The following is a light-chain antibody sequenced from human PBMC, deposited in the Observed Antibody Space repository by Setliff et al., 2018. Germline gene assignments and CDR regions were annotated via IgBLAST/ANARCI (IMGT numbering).Light chain of an antibody. V-gene: IGLV2-14*01. CDR1: SSDVGGYNY. CDR2: DVS. J-gene: IGLJ1*01. Sequence: QSVLTQPASVSGSPGQSITISCTGTSSDVGGYNYVSWYQQHPGKAPKLMIYDVSKRPSGAPNRFSGSKSGNTASLTISGLQAEDEADYYCSSYISSSTFVFGTGTKVTVL. CDR3: SSYISSSTFV.